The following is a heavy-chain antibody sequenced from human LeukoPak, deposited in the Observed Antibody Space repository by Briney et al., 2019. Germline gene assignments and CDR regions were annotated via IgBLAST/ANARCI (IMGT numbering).Heavy chain of an antibody. D-gene: IGHD3-3*01. V-gene: IGHV1-24*01. J-gene: IGHJ4*02. CDR2: FDPEDGET. CDR3: ATFSWSGYSIDY. Sequence: ASVKVPCKVSGYTLTELSMHWVRQAPGKGLEWMGGFDPEDGETIYAQKFQGRVTMTEDTSTDTAYMELSSLRSEDTAVYYCATFSWSGYSIDYWGQGTLVTVSS. CDR1: GYTLTELS.